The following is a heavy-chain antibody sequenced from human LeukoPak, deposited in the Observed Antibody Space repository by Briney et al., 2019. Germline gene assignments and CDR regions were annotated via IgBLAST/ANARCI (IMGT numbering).Heavy chain of an antibody. CDR1: GFTFSSYW. CDR3: AKDQVRGYSYGIKDY. CDR2: IKQDGSEK. J-gene: IGHJ4*02. V-gene: IGHV3-7*01. D-gene: IGHD5-18*01. Sequence: GGSLRLSCAASGFTFSSYWMSWVRQAPGKGLEWVANIKQDGSEKYYVDSVRGRFTISRDNAKNSLYLQMNSLRAEDTAVYYCAKDQVRGYSYGIKDYWGQGTLVTVSS.